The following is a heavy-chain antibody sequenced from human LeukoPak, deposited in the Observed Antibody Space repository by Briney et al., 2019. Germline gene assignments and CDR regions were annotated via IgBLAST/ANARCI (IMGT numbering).Heavy chain of an antibody. V-gene: IGHV3-30*18. Sequence: GRSLRLSCAASGFTFSSYGMHWVRQAPGKGLEWVAVISYDGSNKYYADSVKGRFTISRDNSKNTLYLQMNSLRAEDTAVYYCAKDLQYCSGGSCSDYWGQGTLVTASS. D-gene: IGHD2-15*01. J-gene: IGHJ4*02. CDR3: AKDLQYCSGGSCSDY. CDR2: ISYDGSNK. CDR1: GFTFSSYG.